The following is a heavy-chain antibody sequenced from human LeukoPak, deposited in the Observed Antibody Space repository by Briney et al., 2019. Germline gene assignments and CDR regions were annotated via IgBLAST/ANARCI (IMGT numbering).Heavy chain of an antibody. CDR1: GFSLSGYW. V-gene: IGHV3-74*01. Sequence: GGSLRLSCVASGFSLSGYWMYWVRQAPGKGLMYISRNNGDGSTTNYADVVKGRFTMSRDDVKNTLYLQMNSLRVEDTAVYYCARDPRNVGLAPWGQGTLVTVSS. D-gene: IGHD2-15*01. CDR3: ARDPRNVGLAP. J-gene: IGHJ5*02. CDR2: NNGDGSTT.